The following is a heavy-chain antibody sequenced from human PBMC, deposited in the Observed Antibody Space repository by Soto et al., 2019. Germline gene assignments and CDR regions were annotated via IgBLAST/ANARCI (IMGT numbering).Heavy chain of an antibody. V-gene: IGHV3-33*01. Sequence: GGSLRHPCAASGVTFSSYGMHWVRQAPGKGLEWVAVIWYDGSNKYYADSVKGRFTISRDNSKNTLYLQMNSLRAEDTAVYYCARYLDYYYGMDVWGQGTTVTVSS. CDR2: IWYDGSNK. CDR3: ARYLDYYYGMDV. CDR1: GVTFSSYG. J-gene: IGHJ6*02.